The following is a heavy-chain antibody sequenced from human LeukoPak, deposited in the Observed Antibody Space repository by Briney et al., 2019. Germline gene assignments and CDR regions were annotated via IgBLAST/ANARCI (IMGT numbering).Heavy chain of an antibody. V-gene: IGHV1-2*02. CDR3: ARDLYGGTSATFDY. CDR1: GYTFTGYY. CDR2: INPNSGGT. Sequence: ASVTVSCKASGYTFTGYYMHWVRQAPGQGLEWMGWINPNSGGTYYAQTFQGRVTMTSDTSISSAYMELSRLRSDDRAVYYCARDLYGGTSATFDYWGQGTLVTVSS. J-gene: IGHJ4*02. D-gene: IGHD4-23*01.